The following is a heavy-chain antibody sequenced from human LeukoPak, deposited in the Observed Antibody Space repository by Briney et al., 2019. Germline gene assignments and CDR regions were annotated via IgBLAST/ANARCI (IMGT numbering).Heavy chain of an antibody. CDR2: ISWNSGSI. J-gene: IGHJ4*02. Sequence: GGSLRLSCAASGFTFDDYAMHWVRQAPGKGLEWVSGISWNSGSIGYADSVKGRFTISRDNAKNSLYLQMNSLRAEDTALYYCAKESSGWYVLGSIRGWNHYFDYWGQGTLVTVSS. CDR1: GFTFDDYA. D-gene: IGHD6-19*01. V-gene: IGHV3-9*01. CDR3: AKESSGWYVLGSIRGWNHYFDY.